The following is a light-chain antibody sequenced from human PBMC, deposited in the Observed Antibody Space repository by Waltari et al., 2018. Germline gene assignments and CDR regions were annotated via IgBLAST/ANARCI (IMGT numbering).Light chain of an antibody. CDR1: HSHIGTNY. V-gene: IGLV1-51*02. Sequence: QSVLTQPPSVSAAPAQRVTISCSGGHSHIGTNYFSCYRQFPGTAPKLLIYEDSERPSGVPGRFSGSKSGTSATLDITGLQAGDEADYYCGTWDSSLSGAVFGGGTHLTVL. J-gene: IGLJ7*01. CDR2: EDS. CDR3: GTWDSSLSGAV.